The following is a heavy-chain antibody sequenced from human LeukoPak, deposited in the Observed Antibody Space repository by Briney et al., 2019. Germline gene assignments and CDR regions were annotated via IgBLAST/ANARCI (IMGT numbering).Heavy chain of an antibody. CDR2: ISTGGRTI. V-gene: IGHV3-48*02. Sequence: GGSLRLSCAASGFTFRNSGMTWARQAPGKGLEWVSYISTGGRTINYADSVRGRFTIARDNAKNSLYLQMNSLRDEDTAVYYCARGGFDCWGQGTLVTVSS. J-gene: IGHJ4*02. D-gene: IGHD3-16*01. CDR1: GFTFRNSG. CDR3: ARGGFDC.